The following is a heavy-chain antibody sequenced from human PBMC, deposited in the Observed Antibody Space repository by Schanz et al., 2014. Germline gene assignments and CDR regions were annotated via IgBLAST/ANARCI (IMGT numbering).Heavy chain of an antibody. CDR1: GYNITSND. D-gene: IGHD3-22*01. CDR3: AREVGLYDRGWFDP. Sequence: QVHLVQSGAEVKKPGASVKVSCKASGYNITSNDVTWVRQATGQGLEWMGRIIPILGIANYAQKFQGRVTITADRSTSTAYMELSSLRSEDTAVYYCAREVGLYDRGWFDPWGQGTLVTVAS. V-gene: IGHV1-69*09. CDR2: IIPILGIA. J-gene: IGHJ5*02.